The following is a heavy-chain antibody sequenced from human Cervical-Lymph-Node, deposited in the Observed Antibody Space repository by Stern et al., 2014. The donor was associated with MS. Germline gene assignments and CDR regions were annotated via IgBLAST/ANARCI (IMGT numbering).Heavy chain of an antibody. CDR3: AKDLAATTFFDY. Sequence: EVQLEESGGGLVQPGGALRLSCAASGFTFSRYAMSWVRQAPGKGLEVVSAISGSGGSTYYADSVKGRFTISRDNSKNTLYLQMNSLRAEDTAVYYCAKDLAATTFFDYWGQGTLVTVSS. D-gene: IGHD6-25*01. J-gene: IGHJ4*02. CDR1: GFTFSRYA. V-gene: IGHV3-23*04. CDR2: ISGSGGST.